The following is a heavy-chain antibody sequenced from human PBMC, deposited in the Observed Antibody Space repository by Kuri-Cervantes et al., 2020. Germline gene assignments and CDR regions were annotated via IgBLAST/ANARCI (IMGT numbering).Heavy chain of an antibody. CDR1: GGSISSSSYY. D-gene: IGHD6-19*01. J-gene: IGHJ6*02. V-gene: IGHV4-39*07. Sequence: ESLKISCTVPGGSISSSSYYWGWIRQPPGKGLEWIGCICYSGSTYYNPYLKSRVTISVYTSKNQFSLKLSFVTAADTAVYYCARVRAVTGMRHHYYYYGMYVSGQRTTFTVSS. CDR3: ARVRAVTGMRHHYYYYGMYV. CDR2: ICYSGST.